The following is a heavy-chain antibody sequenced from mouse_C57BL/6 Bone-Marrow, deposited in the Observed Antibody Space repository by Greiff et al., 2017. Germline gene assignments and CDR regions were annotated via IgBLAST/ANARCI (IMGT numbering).Heavy chain of an antibody. CDR2: ISDGGSYT. J-gene: IGHJ3*01. D-gene: IGHD2-3*01. CDR1: GFTFSSYA. CDR3: ARDYDGYYTWFAY. V-gene: IGHV5-4*01. Sequence: EVMLVESGGGLVKPGGSLKLSCAASGFTFSSYAMSWVRQTPEKRLEWVATISDGGSYTYYPDNVKGRFTISRDNAKNNLYLQMSHLKSEDTAMYYCARDYDGYYTWFAYWGQGTLVTVSA.